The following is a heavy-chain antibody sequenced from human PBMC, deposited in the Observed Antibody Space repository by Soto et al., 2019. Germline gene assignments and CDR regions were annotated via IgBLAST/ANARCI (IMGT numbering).Heavy chain of an antibody. CDR1: GGSFSGYY. J-gene: IGHJ5*02. CDR2: INHSGST. Sequence: QVQLQQWGAGLLKPSETLSLTCAVYGGSFSGYYWSWIRQPPGKGLEWIGEINHSGSTNYNPSLTRRVTISVDTSKNQFSLKLSSVTAADTAVYYCARGSNDSSVYWFDPWGQGTLVTVSS. V-gene: IGHV4-34*01. CDR3: ARGSNDSSVYWFDP. D-gene: IGHD3-22*01.